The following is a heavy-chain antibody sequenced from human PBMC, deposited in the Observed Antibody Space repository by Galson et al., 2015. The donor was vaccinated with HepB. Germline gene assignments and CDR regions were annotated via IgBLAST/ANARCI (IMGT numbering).Heavy chain of an antibody. J-gene: IGHJ4*02. CDR3: VKTGLAAAPYYFDY. CDR2: ISSNGGST. Sequence: SLRLSCAASGFTFSSYAMHWVRQAPGKGLEYVSAISSNGGSTYYADSVKGRFTISRDNSKNTLYLQMSSLRAEDPAVYYCVKTGLAAAPYYFDYWGQGTLVTVSS. V-gene: IGHV3-64D*06. CDR1: GFTFSSYA. D-gene: IGHD6-13*01.